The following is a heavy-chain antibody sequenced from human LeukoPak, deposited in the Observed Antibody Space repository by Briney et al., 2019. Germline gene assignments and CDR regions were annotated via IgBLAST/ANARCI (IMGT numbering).Heavy chain of an antibody. CDR2: IRYDGSNK. CDR3: ARVPSGSYGDSNFNY. CDR1: GFTFSSYG. D-gene: IGHD1-26*01. J-gene: IGHJ4*02. V-gene: IGHV3-30*02. Sequence: GGSLRLSCAASGFTFSSYGMHWVRQAPGKGLEWVAFIRYDGSNKYYADSVKGRFTISRDNAKNSLYLQMNSLRAEDTAVYYCARVPSGSYGDSNFNYWGQGTLVTVSS.